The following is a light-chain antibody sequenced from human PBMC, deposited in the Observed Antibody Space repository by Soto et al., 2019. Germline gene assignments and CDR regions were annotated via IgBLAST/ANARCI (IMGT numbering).Light chain of an antibody. J-gene: IGKJ1*01. CDR3: QQSYRTPWT. Sequence: DIQMTQSPSSLSASVGARAPISCRARQSISSYLNWYPKHPGKATQLMIYAASTLHSGVTSRFSGSGSGTDFTLTSSSLQPEDFATYYCQQSYRTPWTFGQGTKVDI. V-gene: IGKV1-39*01. CDR2: AAS. CDR1: QSISSY.